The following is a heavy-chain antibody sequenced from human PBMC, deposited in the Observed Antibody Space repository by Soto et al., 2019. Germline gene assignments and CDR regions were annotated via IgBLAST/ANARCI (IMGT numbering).Heavy chain of an antibody. CDR2: INAGNGNT. CDR3: ARSFVEVTVFDY. D-gene: IGHD2-21*02. J-gene: IGHJ5*01. Sequence: ASVKVSCKASGYTFTSYAMHWVRQAPGQRLEWMGWINAGNGNTKYSQKFQGRVTITRDTSANTAYMELSSLRSEDTAVYYCARSFVEVTVFDYRAQGTLVTVSA. CDR1: GYTFTSYA. V-gene: IGHV1-3*01.